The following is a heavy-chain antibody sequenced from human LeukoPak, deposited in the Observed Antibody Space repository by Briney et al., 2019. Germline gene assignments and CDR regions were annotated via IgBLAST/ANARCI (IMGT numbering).Heavy chain of an antibody. Sequence: GGSLRLSCAASGFTFTNYGMNWVRQAPGKGLEWVSGIIASGGTTYTADSVKGRFTISRDNSKNTLYLQMNSLRAEDTAVYYCARDRKRDYYYDSSGYPDYWGQGTLVTVSS. D-gene: IGHD3-22*01. V-gene: IGHV3-23*01. J-gene: IGHJ4*02. CDR2: IIASGGTT. CDR3: ARDRKRDYYYDSSGYPDY. CDR1: GFTFTNYG.